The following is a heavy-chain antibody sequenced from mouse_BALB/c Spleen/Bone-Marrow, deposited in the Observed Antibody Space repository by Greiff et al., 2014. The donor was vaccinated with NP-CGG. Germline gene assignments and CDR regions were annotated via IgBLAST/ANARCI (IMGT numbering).Heavy chain of an antibody. CDR1: GYTFTSYW. V-gene: IGHV1-59*01. Sequence: VKLVESGADLVRPGASVKLSCKASGYTFTSYWINWVKQRPGQGLEWIGNIYPSDSYTNYSQKFWDKATLTVDTSSSTAYMQLSSPTSEDSAVYYCTRQDYYGNSYWYFDVWGAGTTVTVSS. D-gene: IGHD1-1*01. J-gene: IGHJ1*01. CDR2: IYPSDSYT. CDR3: TRQDYYGNSYWYFDV.